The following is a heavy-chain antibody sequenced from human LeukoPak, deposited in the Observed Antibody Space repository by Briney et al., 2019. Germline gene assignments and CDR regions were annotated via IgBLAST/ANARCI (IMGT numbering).Heavy chain of an antibody. J-gene: IGHJ3*02. V-gene: IGHV3-23*01. CDR1: GFTFTNYA. Sequence: PGGSLRLSCTASGFTFTNYAMAWVRQAPGEGLEWVSAFGGGAAYYAYSVKGRFTISRDNSKNTLYLQLSSLRADDTAIYYCARLSGSFDMWGQGTMVTVSS. CDR2: FGGGAA. D-gene: IGHD3-10*01. CDR3: ARLSGSFDM.